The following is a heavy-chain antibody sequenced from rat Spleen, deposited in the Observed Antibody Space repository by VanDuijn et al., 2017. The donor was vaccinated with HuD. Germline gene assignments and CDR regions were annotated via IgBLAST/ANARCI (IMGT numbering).Heavy chain of an antibody. CDR3: VIKGYLPYYFDH. CDR2: IWSGGST. J-gene: IGHJ2*01. CDR1: GFSLSSYG. Sequence: QVQLKESGPGLVKPSLTLSLTCTVSGFSLSSYGVIWVRQPPGKGLEWMGAIWSGGSTDYNSALKSRLSISRDTSKSQVFLKMNSLQTEDTATSDCVIKGYLPYYFDHWGQGVMVTVSS. D-gene: IGHD2-5*01. V-gene: IGHV2-16*01.